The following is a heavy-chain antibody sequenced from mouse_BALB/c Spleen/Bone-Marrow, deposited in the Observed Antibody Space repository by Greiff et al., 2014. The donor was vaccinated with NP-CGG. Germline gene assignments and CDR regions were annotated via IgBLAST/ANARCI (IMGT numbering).Heavy chain of an antibody. CDR2: IYPGDGDT. J-gene: IGHJ4*01. D-gene: IGHD1-1*01. Sequence: QVQLKDSGAELVRPGSSVKISCKASGHAFSSYWMNWVKQRPGQGLEWIGQIYPGDGDTNYNGKFKGKATLTADKSSSTAYMQLSSLTSEDSAVYFCARWITTVVAPYVMDYWGQGTSVTVSS. CDR3: ARWITTVVAPYVMDY. V-gene: IGHV1-80*01. CDR1: GHAFSSYW.